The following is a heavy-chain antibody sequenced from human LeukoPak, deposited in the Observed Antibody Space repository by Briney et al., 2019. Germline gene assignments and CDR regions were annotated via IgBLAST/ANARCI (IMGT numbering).Heavy chain of an antibody. CDR3: AAGKKVGTYLWYYFDL. V-gene: IGHV3-48*01. D-gene: IGHD1-26*01. CDR2: INSDGKTT. Sequence: GGSLRLSCAASGFTFSDYSMNWVRQAPGKGLEDLSYINSDGKTTWYADSVKGRFTASRDNAKNSLYLQMNSLRVEDTAVYYCAAGKKVGTYLWYYFDLWGRGTLVTVSS. J-gene: IGHJ2*01. CDR1: GFTFSDYS.